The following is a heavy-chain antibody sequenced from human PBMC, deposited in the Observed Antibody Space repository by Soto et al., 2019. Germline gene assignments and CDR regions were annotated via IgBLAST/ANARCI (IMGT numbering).Heavy chain of an antibody. V-gene: IGHV1-69*06. CDR1: GGTFSSYA. D-gene: IGHD1-26*01. CDR2: IIPIFGTA. Sequence: QVQLVQSGAEVKKPGSSVKVSCKASGGTFSSYAISWVRQAPGQGLEWMGGIIPIFGTANYAQKFQGRVTITADNSTSTAYMELSSLRSEDTAVYYCASNSLDSGSYYFRYYQHWGQGTLVTVSS. CDR3: ASNSLDSGSYYFRYYQH. J-gene: IGHJ1*01.